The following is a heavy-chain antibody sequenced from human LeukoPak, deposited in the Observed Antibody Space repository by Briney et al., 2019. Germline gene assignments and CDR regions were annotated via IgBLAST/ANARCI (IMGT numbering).Heavy chain of an antibody. J-gene: IGHJ4*02. CDR2: ISSSSSYI. CDR3: AREDILTGYYY. V-gene: IGHV3-21*01. CDR1: GFTFSSYS. D-gene: IGHD3-9*01. Sequence: GGSLRLSCAASGFTFSSYSMNWVRQAPGKGLGWVSSISSSSSYIYYADSVKGRFTISRDNAKNSLYLQMNSLRAEDTAVYYCAREDILTGYYYWGQGTLVTVSS.